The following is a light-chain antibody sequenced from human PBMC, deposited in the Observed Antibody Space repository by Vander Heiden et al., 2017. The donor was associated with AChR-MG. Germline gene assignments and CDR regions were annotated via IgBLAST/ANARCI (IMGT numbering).Light chain of an antibody. CDR1: SSDVGGYTY. CDR2: GVS. CDR3: SSYTTSRTLV. Sequence: QSALTQPASVSGFPGQSITISCTGPSSDVGGYTYVAWYQHHPGKAPKLVIYGVSERPSGVSNLFSGSKSGNTASLTISGLQAEDEADYYCSSYTTSRTLVFGGGTRLTVL. J-gene: IGLJ3*02. V-gene: IGLV2-14*03.